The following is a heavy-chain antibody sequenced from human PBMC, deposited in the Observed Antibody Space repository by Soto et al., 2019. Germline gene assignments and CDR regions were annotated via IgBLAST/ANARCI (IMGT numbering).Heavy chain of an antibody. V-gene: IGHV3-23*01. J-gene: IGHJ4*02. CDR3: ARDVIPVAPTGYYFDY. Sequence: PGGSLRLSCAASGFTFSSYAMSWVRQAPGKGLEWVSAISGSGGSTYYADSMQGRFTISRDNAKNSLYLQMSSLRAEDTAVYYCARDVIPVAPTGYYFDYWGQGTLVTVSS. CDR1: GFTFSSYA. D-gene: IGHD6-19*01. CDR2: ISGSGGST.